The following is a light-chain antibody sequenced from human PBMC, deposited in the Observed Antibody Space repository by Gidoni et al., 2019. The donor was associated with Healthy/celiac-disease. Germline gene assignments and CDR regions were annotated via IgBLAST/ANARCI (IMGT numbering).Light chain of an antibody. CDR3: SSYTSSSTSVV. CDR1: SSDVGGYNY. Sequence: QPALPQPACVSGSPGQSITISCTGPSSDVGGYNYVSWYQQHPGKAPKLMIYDVSNRPSGVSNRFSGSKSGNTASLTISGLQAEDEADYYCSSYTSSSTSVVFGGGTKLTVL. V-gene: IGLV2-14*01. CDR2: DVS. J-gene: IGLJ2*01.